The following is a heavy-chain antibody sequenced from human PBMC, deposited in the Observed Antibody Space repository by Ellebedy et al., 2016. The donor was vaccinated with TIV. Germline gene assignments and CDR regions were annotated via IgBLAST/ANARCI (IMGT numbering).Heavy chain of an antibody. CDR3: ARGRRHSETSAYFLDY. CDR2: IYYSGST. Sequence: SETLSLXXTVSGGSISSYYWSWIRQPPGKGLEWIGYIYYSGSTNYNPSLKSRVTISVDTSKNQFSLKLTSVTAADTAVYYCARGRRHSETSAYFLDYWGQGTLATVSS. J-gene: IGHJ4*02. V-gene: IGHV4-59*12. CDR1: GGSISSYY. D-gene: IGHD3-22*01.